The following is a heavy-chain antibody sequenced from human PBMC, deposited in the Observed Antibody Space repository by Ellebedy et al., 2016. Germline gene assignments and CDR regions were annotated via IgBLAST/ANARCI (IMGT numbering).Heavy chain of an antibody. D-gene: IGHD6-13*01. V-gene: IGHV3-23*01. Sequence: GGSLRLXXAASGFTFSSYAMSWVRQAPGKGLEWVSAISGSGGSTYYADSVKGRFTISRDNSKNTLYLQMNSLRAEDTAVYYCANPTYSSSWYGAFDIWGQGTMVTVSS. J-gene: IGHJ3*02. CDR3: ANPTYSSSWYGAFDI. CDR1: GFTFSSYA. CDR2: ISGSGGST.